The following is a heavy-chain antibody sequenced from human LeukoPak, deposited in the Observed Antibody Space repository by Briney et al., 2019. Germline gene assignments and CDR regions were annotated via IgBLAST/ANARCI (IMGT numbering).Heavy chain of an antibody. V-gene: IGHV4-59*08. D-gene: IGHD3-3*01. Sequence: PSETLSLTCTVSGGSISSYYWTWIRQAPGKGLEWIGYVYYSGSSNYNPSLKRRGSISQDTSKNQVSLKLSSVTAADTAVYYCARQXSGTYHYMDVWGKGTTVTVSS. CDR3: ARQXSGTYHYMDV. CDR2: VYYSGSS. J-gene: IGHJ6*03. CDR1: GGSISSYY.